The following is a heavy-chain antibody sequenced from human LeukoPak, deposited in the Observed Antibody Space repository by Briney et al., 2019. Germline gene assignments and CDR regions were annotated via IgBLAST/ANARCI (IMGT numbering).Heavy chain of an antibody. Sequence: SEPLSLTCTVSGASMTNYCWAWIRQPPGKGLEWIGYIYYSGSTNYNPSLKSRVTISVDTSKNQFSLKLSSVTAADTAVYYCARGNGYNYYWGQGTLVTVSS. CDR3: ARGNGYNYY. D-gene: IGHD5-24*01. J-gene: IGHJ4*02. CDR2: IYYSGST. V-gene: IGHV4-59*01. CDR1: GASMTNYC.